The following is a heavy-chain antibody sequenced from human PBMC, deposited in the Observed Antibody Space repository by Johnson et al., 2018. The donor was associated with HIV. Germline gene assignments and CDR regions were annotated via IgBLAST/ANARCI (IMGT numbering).Heavy chain of an antibody. J-gene: IGHJ3*02. V-gene: IGHV3-7*03. CDR2: IKEDGSEK. Sequence: VQLVESGGGVVRPGRSLRLSCAASGFTLSSYAIHWVRQAPGQGLEWVANIKEDGSEKYYVDSVKGRFTVSRDNTRNSLCLQMDSLRAEDTAVYYCAREGVGTTCPFDIWGQGTMVTVSS. CDR1: GFTLSSYA. D-gene: IGHD1-26*01. CDR3: AREGVGTTCPFDI.